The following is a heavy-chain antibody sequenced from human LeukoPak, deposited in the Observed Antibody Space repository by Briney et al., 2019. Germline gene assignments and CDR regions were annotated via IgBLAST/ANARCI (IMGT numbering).Heavy chain of an antibody. CDR3: ARSMAAPRSNWFDP. D-gene: IGHD6-13*01. J-gene: IGHJ5*02. V-gene: IGHV1-18*01. CDR1: GYTFTNYG. CDR2: ISPYNGNT. Sequence: ASVKVSCKASGYTFTNYGITWVRQAPGQGFEWMGWISPYNGNTNYAQKFQGRVTMTTDTSTSTAYMELGNLRSDDTAVYYCARSMAAPRSNWFDPWGQGTLVAVSS.